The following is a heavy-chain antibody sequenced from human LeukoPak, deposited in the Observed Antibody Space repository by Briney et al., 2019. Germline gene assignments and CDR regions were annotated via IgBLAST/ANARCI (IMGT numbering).Heavy chain of an antibody. CDR2: INPNSGGT. CDR1: GYTFTGYY. D-gene: IGHD3-3*01. Sequence: GSVKVSCKASGYTFTGYYMHWVRQAPGQGLEWMGWINPNSGGTNYAQKLQGRVTMTTDTSTSTAYMELRSLRSDDTAVYYCARDTRTYYDFWSGYDRGNNWFDPWGQGTLVTVSS. CDR3: ARDTRTYYDFWSGYDRGNNWFDP. J-gene: IGHJ5*02. V-gene: IGHV1-2*02.